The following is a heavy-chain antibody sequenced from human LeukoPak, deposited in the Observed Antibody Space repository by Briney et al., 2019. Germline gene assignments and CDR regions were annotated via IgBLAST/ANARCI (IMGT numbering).Heavy chain of an antibody. CDR2: IYHSGST. J-gene: IGHJ4*02. Sequence: PSETLSLTCTVSGGSISSGGDYWSWIRQPPGKGLEWIGYIYHSGSTYYNPSLKSRVTISVDRSKNQFSLKLSSVTAADTAVYYCAREGGEGIDYWGQGTLVTVSS. CDR3: AREGGEGIDY. D-gene: IGHD3-16*01. CDR1: GGSISSGGDY. V-gene: IGHV4-30-2*01.